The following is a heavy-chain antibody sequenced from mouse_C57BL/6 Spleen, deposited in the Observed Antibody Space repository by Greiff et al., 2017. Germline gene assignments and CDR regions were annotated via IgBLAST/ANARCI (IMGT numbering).Heavy chain of an antibody. D-gene: IGHD2-4*01. V-gene: IGHV1-82*01. CDR2: IYPGDGDT. J-gene: IGHJ4*01. Sequence: VMLVESGPELVKPGASVKISCKASGYAFSSSWMNWVKQRPGKGLEWIGRIYPGDGDTNYNGKFKGKATLTADKSSSTAYMQLSSLTSEDSAVYFCAEDYDVGAMDYWGQGTSVTVSS. CDR1: GYAFSSSW. CDR3: AEDYDVGAMDY.